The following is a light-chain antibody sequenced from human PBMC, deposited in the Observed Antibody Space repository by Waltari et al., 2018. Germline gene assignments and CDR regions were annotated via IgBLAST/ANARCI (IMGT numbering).Light chain of an antibody. Sequence: DIQITQSPSSLSASVGDRVTITCRASQAITNSLAWYQQKPGKAPKVLLYRASTLESGVLSMFSGSGTGTDYTLTISCVQPEDFATYYCQQYAATPLTFGGGTKVEIK. J-gene: IGKJ4*02. V-gene: IGKV1-NL1*01. CDR1: QAITNS. CDR3: QQYAATPLT. CDR2: RAS.